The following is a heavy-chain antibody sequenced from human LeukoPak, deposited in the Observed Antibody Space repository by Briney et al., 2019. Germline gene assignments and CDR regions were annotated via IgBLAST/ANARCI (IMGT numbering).Heavy chain of an antibody. CDR2: ISSSSSAI. CDR3: ARGGGDEEFDY. Sequence: GGSLRLSCAASGFTFSSYSMNWVRQAPGKGLEWVSYISSSSSAIYYADSVKGRFTISRDNAKNSLYLQMNSLRAEDTAVYYCARGGGDEEFDYWGQGTLVTVSS. V-gene: IGHV3-48*01. D-gene: IGHD2-21*02. J-gene: IGHJ4*02. CDR1: GFTFSSYS.